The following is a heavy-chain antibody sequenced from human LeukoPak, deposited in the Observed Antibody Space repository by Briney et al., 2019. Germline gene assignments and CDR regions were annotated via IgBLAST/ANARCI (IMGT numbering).Heavy chain of an antibody. D-gene: IGHD6-13*01. CDR3: ARGIRSSLPED. CDR1: GGSISSYY. V-gene: IGHV4-59*01. J-gene: IGHJ4*02. Sequence: KPSETLSLTCTASGGSISSYYWSWIRQPPGKGLEWIGYIYYSGSTNYNPSLKSRVTISVDTSKNQFSLKLSSVTATDTAVYYCARGIRSSLPEDWGQGTLVTVSS. CDR2: IYYSGST.